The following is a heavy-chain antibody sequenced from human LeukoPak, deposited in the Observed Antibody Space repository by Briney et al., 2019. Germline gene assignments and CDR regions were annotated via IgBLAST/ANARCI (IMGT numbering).Heavy chain of an antibody. CDR1: GFTVSSNS. V-gene: IGHV3-53*05. Sequence: GGSLRLSCTVSGFTVSSNSMSWVRQAPGKGLEWVSFIYSGGNTHYSDSVKGRFTISRDNSKNTLYLQMNSLRAEDTAVYYCGNSSGSGSYHSINYYYYMDVWGKGTTVTISS. J-gene: IGHJ6*03. CDR2: IYSGGNT. CDR3: GNSSGSGSYHSINYYYYMDV. D-gene: IGHD3-10*01.